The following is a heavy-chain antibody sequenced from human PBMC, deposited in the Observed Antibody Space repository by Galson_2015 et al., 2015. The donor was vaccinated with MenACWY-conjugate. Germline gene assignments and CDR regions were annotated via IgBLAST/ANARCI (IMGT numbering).Heavy chain of an antibody. V-gene: IGHV1-46*03. Sequence: SVKVSCKASGYTFTSYYMHWVRQAPGQGLEWMGIINPSGGSPTYAQKFQGRVTMTRDTSTSTVYMELSSLRSEDTAVYYCGRDSNFYYMDVWGKGTTVTVSS. CDR2: INPSGGSP. J-gene: IGHJ6*03. CDR1: GYTFTSYY. CDR3: GRDSNFYYMDV.